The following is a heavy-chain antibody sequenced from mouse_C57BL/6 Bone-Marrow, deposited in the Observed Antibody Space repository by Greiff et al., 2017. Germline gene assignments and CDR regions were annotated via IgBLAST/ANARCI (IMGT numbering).Heavy chain of an antibody. CDR2: IDPENGDT. V-gene: IGHV14-4*01. CDR3: TTYDDYDWFAY. Sequence: EVQLQQSGAELVRPGASVKLSCTASGFNIKDDYMHWVKQRPEQGLEWIGWIDPENGDTEYASKFQGKATITADTSSNTAYLQLSSLTSEDTAVYYCTTYDDYDWFAYWGQGTLVTVSA. J-gene: IGHJ3*01. CDR1: GFNIKDDY. D-gene: IGHD2-4*01.